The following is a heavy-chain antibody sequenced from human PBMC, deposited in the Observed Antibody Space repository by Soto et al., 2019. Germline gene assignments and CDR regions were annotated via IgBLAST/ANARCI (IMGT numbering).Heavy chain of an antibody. CDR2: SSFDGSDA. Sequence: QVPLVESGGGVVQPGRSLRLSCAASGFSLSSYGMHWVRQAPGKGLEWVADSSFDGSDAHYADSVKGRFTISRDSSTLYLQMNSLRGDDTATYFCVRELGFSSTWPAYWGQGTLVTVSS. J-gene: IGHJ4*02. D-gene: IGHD2-2*01. CDR1: GFSLSSYG. V-gene: IGHV3-30*19. CDR3: VRELGFSSTWPAY.